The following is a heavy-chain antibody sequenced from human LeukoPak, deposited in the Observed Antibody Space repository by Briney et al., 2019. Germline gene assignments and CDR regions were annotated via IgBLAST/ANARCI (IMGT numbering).Heavy chain of an antibody. D-gene: IGHD6-19*01. CDR3: ARQLGSGLDY. Sequence: SETLSLTCTVSGGSINSDSYYWGWIRQPPGKGLEWIATISYRGSIYYNPSLKSRITISVDPSKNQISLRLRSVTAADTAVFYCARQLGSGLDYWGQGTPVTVSS. CDR1: GGSINSDSYY. CDR2: ISYRGSI. J-gene: IGHJ4*02. V-gene: IGHV4-39*01.